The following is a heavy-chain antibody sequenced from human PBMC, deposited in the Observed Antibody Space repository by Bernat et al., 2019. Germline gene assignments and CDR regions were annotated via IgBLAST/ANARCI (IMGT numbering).Heavy chain of an antibody. CDR1: GGSISSYY. CDR2: IYYSGST. D-gene: IGHD3-22*01. J-gene: IGHJ2*01. V-gene: IGHV4-59*01. CDR3: ARVPYYDSSGYYLGSGGWYFDL. Sequence: QVQLQESGPGLVKPSETLSLTCTVSGGSISSYYWSWIRQPPGKGLEWIGYIYYSGSTNYTPSIKSRVTISVDTSKNQFSLKLSSVTAADTAVYYCARVPYYDSSGYYLGSGGWYFDLRGRGTLVTVSS.